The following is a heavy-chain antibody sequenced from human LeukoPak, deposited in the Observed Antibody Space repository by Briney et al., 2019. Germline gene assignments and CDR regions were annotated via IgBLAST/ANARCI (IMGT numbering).Heavy chain of an antibody. D-gene: IGHD6-13*01. CDR3: AKTAARTWYFDL. CDR2: IYSSGDI. CDR1: GASINSYY. J-gene: IGHJ2*01. Sequence: SETLSLTCTVSGASINSYYWSWIRQPPGEGLEWIAFIYSSGDINYNPSLKSRVTISVDTSKNQFSLKVTSVTAADTAVYYCAKTAARTWYFDLWGRGTLVTVSS. V-gene: IGHV4-59*01.